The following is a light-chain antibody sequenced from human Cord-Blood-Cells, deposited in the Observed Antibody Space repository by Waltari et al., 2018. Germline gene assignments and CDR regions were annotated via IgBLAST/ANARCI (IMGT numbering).Light chain of an antibody. CDR1: QSVSSSY. CDR2: GAS. CDR3: QQYGSSPSWT. V-gene: IGKV3-20*01. Sequence: DIVLTQSPGTLSLSPGERAPPSCRASQSVSSSYFAWYQQKPGQAPRLLIYGASSRATGIPDRFSGSGSGTDFTLTISRLEPEDFAVYYCQQYGSSPSWTFGQGTKVEIK. J-gene: IGKJ1*01.